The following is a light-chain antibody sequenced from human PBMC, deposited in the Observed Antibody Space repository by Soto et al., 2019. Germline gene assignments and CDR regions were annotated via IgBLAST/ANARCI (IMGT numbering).Light chain of an antibody. V-gene: IGKV3-11*01. CDR3: QHRGNWAYG. Sequence: EIVLTQSPATLSLSPGERATLSCRASESVNNFLAWYQQKPGQAPRLLIYDASNRATGVPARFSGSGSGTDFTLTISTLESEDFAVYYCQHRGNWAYGFGQGTKLEI. J-gene: IGKJ2*03. CDR2: DAS. CDR1: ESVNNF.